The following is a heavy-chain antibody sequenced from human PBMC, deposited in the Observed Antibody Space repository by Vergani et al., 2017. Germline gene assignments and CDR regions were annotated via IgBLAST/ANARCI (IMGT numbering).Heavy chain of an antibody. V-gene: IGHV3-23*01. CDR3: AIDPQGGIAARPRYYFDY. CDR2: ISGSGGST. J-gene: IGHJ4*02. D-gene: IGHD6-6*01. Sequence: EVQLLESGGGLVQPGGSLRLSCAASGFTFSSYAMSWVRPAPGKGLEWVSAISGSGGSTYSAASVKGRFTISRDNSTNTLYLQMNSLSAEDTAVYYCAIDPQGGIAARPRYYFDYWGQGTLVTVSS. CDR1: GFTFSSYA.